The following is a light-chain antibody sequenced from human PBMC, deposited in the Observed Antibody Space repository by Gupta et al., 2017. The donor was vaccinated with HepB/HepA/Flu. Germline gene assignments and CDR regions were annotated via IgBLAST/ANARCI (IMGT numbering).Light chain of an antibody. CDR3: QSYDSSLSCRV. V-gene: IGLV1-40*01. CDR2: TNN. Sequence: QSMLTQPPSVSGAPGQRVTISCTGSSSNSGAGYDVHWYQQLPGTAPKLLIYTNNNRPSGVPDRFSGSKSGTSASLAITGLQAEDEADYFCQSYDSSLSCRVFGGGTKLTVL. J-gene: IGLJ3*02. CDR1: SSNSGAGYD.